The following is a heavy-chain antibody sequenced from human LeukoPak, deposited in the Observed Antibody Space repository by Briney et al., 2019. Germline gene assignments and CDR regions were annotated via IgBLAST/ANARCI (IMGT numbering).Heavy chain of an antibody. CDR2: ISNDGSNK. D-gene: IGHD3-10*01. J-gene: IGHJ4*02. CDR1: GFTFSIYG. Sequence: SGGSLRLSCAASGFTFSIYGMHWVRQAPGKVLEWLATISNDGSNKNYADSVKGRFTISRDNSRNTLYLQVNSLRPEDTAVYYCAKDWGNYFASGSSYLDYWGQGTLVTVSS. CDR3: AKDWGNYFASGSSYLDY. V-gene: IGHV3-30*18.